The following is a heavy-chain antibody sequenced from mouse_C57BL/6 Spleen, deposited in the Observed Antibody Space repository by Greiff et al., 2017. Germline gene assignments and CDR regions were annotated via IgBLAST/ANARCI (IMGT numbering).Heavy chain of an antibody. Sequence: QVQLQQPGAELVMPGASVKLSCKASGYTFTSYWMHWVKQRPGQGLEWIGEIDPSDSYTNYNQKFKGKSTLTVDKSSSTAYMQLSSLTSEDSAVYYCARETGTLYFDYWGQGTTLTVSS. J-gene: IGHJ2*01. CDR1: GYTFTSYW. D-gene: IGHD4-1*01. CDR2: IDPSDSYT. CDR3: ARETGTLYFDY. V-gene: IGHV1-69*01.